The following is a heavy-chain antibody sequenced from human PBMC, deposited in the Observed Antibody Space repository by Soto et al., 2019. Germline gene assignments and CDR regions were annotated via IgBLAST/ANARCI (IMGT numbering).Heavy chain of an antibody. D-gene: IGHD2-2*01. CDR2: IYYSGST. Sequence: QVQLQESGPGLVKPSQTLSLTCTVSGGSISSGGYYWSWIRQHPGKGLEWIGYIYYSGSTYYNPSLKSRVTISVDTSKNQFSLKLSSVTAADTAVYYCSREIIGYCSSTSCYATYFDYWGQGTLVTVSS. J-gene: IGHJ4*02. CDR1: GGSISSGGYY. CDR3: SREIIGYCSSTSCYATYFDY. V-gene: IGHV4-31*03.